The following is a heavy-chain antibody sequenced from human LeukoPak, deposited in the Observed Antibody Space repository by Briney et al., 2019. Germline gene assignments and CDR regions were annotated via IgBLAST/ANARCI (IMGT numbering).Heavy chain of an antibody. CDR2: IYYSGST. J-gene: IGHJ4*02. CDR1: GGSISSSSYY. D-gene: IGHD3-22*01. CDR3: ARLVSGRRNYDSSGYGFSPY. Sequence: SETLSLTCTVSGGSISSSSYYWGWIRQPPGKGLEWIGSIYYSGSTYYNPSLKSRVTISVDTSKNQFSLKLSSVTAADTAVYYCARLVSGRRNYDSSGYGFSPYWGQGTLVTVSS. V-gene: IGHV4-39*01.